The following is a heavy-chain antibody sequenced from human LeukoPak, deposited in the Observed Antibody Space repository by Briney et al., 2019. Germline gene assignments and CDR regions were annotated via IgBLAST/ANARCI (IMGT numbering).Heavy chain of an antibody. D-gene: IGHD1-1*01. V-gene: IGHV1-69*04. J-gene: IGHJ5*02. CDR1: GGTFSSYA. CDR3: ARERIDNWNDVRWFDP. Sequence: ASVKVSCKASGGTFSSYAISWVRQAPGQGLEWMGRIIPILGIANYAQKFQGRVTITADKSTSTAYMELSSLRSDDTAVYYCARERIDNWNDVRWFDPWGQGTLVTVSS. CDR2: IIPILGIA.